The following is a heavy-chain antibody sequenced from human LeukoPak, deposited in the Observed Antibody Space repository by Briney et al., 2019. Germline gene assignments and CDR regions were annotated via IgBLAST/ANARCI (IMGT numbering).Heavy chain of an antibody. CDR1: GGSFSGYY. CDR3: ARRTAYSYGYFYYYYGMDV. Sequence: SETLSLTCAVYGGSFSGYYWSWIRHPPGKGLEWIGEINHSGSTNYNPSLKSRVTISVDTSKNQFSLKLSSVTAADTAVYYCARRTAYSYGYFYYYYGMDVWGQGTTVTVSS. V-gene: IGHV4-34*01. D-gene: IGHD5-18*01. CDR2: INHSGST. J-gene: IGHJ6*02.